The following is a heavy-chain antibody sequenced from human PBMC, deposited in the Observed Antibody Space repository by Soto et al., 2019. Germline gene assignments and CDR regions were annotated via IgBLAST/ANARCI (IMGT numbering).Heavy chain of an antibody. CDR1: GFTFSTYA. D-gene: IGHD5-12*01. V-gene: IGHV3-30-3*01. J-gene: IGHJ4*02. Sequence: GGSLRLSCAASGFTFSTYAMHWVRQAPGKGLEWVAATSSDGSNEYYAHSVKGRFTISRDNSKNTLYLQMNSLRVEDTAVYYCARAIVATLDYWGQGTLVTVSS. CDR2: TSSDGSNE. CDR3: ARAIVATLDY.